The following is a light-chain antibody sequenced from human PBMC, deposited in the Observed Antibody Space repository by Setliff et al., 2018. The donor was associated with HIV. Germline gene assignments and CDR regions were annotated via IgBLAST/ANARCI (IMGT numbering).Light chain of an antibody. J-gene: IGLJ1*01. Sequence: QFALAQPASVSGSPGQSITISCTGTSSDVGGYNYVSWYQQHPGKAPKLMIYDVSYRPSGVSNRFSGSKSGNTASLTISGLQAEDEADYYCSSYTSSSTLVFGIGTRSPS. CDR2: DVS. CDR3: SSYTSSSTLV. CDR1: SSDVGGYNY. V-gene: IGLV2-14*03.